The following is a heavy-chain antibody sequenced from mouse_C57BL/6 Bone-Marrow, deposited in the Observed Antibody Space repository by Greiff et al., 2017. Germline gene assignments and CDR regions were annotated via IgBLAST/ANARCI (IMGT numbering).Heavy chain of an antibody. CDR2: ISSGSSTI. V-gene: IGHV5-17*01. CDR1: GFTFSDYG. D-gene: IGHD1-2*01. Sequence: EVKLMESGGGLVKPGGSLKLSCAASGFTFSDYGMHWVRQAPEKGLEWVAYISSGSSTIYYADTVKGRFTISRDNAKNTLILQMTSLRSEDTAMDYCARPITTASSFAYWGQGTLVTVSA. J-gene: IGHJ3*01. CDR3: ARPITTASSFAY.